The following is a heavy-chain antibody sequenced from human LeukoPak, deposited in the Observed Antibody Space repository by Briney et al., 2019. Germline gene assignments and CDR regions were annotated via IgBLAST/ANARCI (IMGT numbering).Heavy chain of an antibody. D-gene: IGHD2/OR15-2a*01. Sequence: GGSLRLSCGASGFIFSNYVMNWVRQAPGKGLEWVSIISNSGHSADYAESVKGRFTISRDNSKNTLYLQMNSLRAEDTAVYYCTGRNSSEDYWGQGTLVTVSS. CDR2: ISNSGHSA. J-gene: IGHJ4*02. CDR1: GFIFSNYV. CDR3: TGRNSSEDY. V-gene: IGHV3-23*01.